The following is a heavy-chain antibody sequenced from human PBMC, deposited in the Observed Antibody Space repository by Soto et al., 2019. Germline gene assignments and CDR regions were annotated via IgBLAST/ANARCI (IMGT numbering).Heavy chain of an antibody. CDR1: GFTVSTYG. J-gene: IGHJ4*02. Sequence: QVQLVESGGGVVQPGRSLRLSCAVSGFTVSTYGMHWVRQAPGKGLEWVAGISRDGGTKYYADSVKGRFTISRDNSRNTLFLEMNSLRGDDMAVYYCTGEVASGYWGQGNLVTVSS. D-gene: IGHD2-8*02. CDR2: ISRDGGTK. CDR3: TGEVASGY. V-gene: IGHV3-30*03.